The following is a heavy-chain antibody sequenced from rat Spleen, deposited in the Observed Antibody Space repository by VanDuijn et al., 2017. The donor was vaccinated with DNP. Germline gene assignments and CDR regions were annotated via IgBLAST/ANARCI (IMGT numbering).Heavy chain of an antibody. CDR1: GFTFSNYG. D-gene: IGHD1-3*01. Sequence: EVQLVESGGGLVQPGRSLKLSCAASGFTFSNYGMAWVRQAPTKGLEWVASISTGGGSTYYRDSAKGRFTISRDNAKNTLYLQMDSLRSEDTATYYCASLWTLTYWGQGTLVTVSS. CDR2: ISTGGGST. J-gene: IGHJ3*01. CDR3: ASLWTLTY. V-gene: IGHV5S13*01.